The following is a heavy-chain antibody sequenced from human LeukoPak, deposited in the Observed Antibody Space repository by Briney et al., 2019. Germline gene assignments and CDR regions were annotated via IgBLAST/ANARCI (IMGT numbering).Heavy chain of an antibody. CDR1: GCTFTSYG. CDR3: ARDGDYCSSTSCSFFDY. V-gene: IGHV1-18*01. CDR2: ISAYNGNT. D-gene: IGHD2-2*01. Sequence: ASVKLSCKASGCTFTSYGISWVRQAPGQGLEWMGWISAYNGNTNYAQKLQGRVTMTTDTSTSTAYMELRSLRSDDTAVYYCARDGDYCSSTSCSFFDYWGQGTLVTVSS. J-gene: IGHJ4*02.